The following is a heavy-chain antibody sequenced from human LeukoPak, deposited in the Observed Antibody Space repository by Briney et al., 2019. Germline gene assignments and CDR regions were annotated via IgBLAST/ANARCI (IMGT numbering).Heavy chain of an antibody. CDR3: TRDTLMVRGVRVFDP. V-gene: IGHV3-49*04. CDR1: GFTLGDYA. J-gene: IGHJ5*02. CDR2: ISSKSYGGTT. Sequence: GRSLRLSCTASGFTLGDYAMSWVRQAPGKGLEGLGCISSKSYGGTTEYAASVKGRFTISRDDSKSLAYLQMNSLNTEDTAVYYCTRDTLMVRGVRVFDPWGQGTLVTVS. D-gene: IGHD3-10*01.